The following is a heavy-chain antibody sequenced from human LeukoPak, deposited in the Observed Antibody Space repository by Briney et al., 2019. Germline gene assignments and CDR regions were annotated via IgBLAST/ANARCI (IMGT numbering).Heavy chain of an antibody. Sequence: GGSLRLXCAASGFTFDDYAMHWVRQAPGKGLESVSLISGGGGSTYYADSVKGRFAISRDNSKNSLYLQMNSLRTEDTASYYCAKDIGSNYYYYMDAWGKGTTVTVSS. D-gene: IGHD4-11*01. J-gene: IGHJ6*03. CDR2: ISGGGGST. CDR3: AKDIGSNYYYYMDA. V-gene: IGHV3-43*02. CDR1: GFTFDDYA.